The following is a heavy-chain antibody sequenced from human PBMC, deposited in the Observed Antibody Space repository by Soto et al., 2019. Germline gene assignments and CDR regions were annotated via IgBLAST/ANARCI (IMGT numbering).Heavy chain of an antibody. CDR2: IFYTGRT. CDR3: ARAIEAATTGDFQH. CDR1: GGSISSGIYY. D-gene: IGHD6-25*01. J-gene: IGHJ1*01. V-gene: IGHV4-39*01. Sequence: ASETLSLTCTVSGGSISSGIYYWGWIRQPPGKGLEWIGTIFYTGRTFYNPSLKGRVTIFVDTSKNQFSLHLTSVTAADTAVYYCARAIEAATTGDFQHGGQGTLVTVSS.